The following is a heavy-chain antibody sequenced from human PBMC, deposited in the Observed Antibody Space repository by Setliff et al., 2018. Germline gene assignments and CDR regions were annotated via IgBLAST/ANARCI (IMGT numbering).Heavy chain of an antibody. Sequence: ASVKVSCKASGYTFTSYGISWVRQAPGQGPEWVGWISAYNGNTNYAQKLQGRVTMTTDTSTSTAYMELSSLRSEDTAVYYCARVKVIVGATPRTYYMDVWGKGTTVTVSS. D-gene: IGHD1-26*01. V-gene: IGHV1-18*01. CDR2: ISAYNGNT. CDR3: ARVKVIVGATPRTYYMDV. CDR1: GYTFTSYG. J-gene: IGHJ6*03.